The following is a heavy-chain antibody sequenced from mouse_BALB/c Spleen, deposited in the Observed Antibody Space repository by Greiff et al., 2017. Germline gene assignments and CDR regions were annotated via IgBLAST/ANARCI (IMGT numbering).Heavy chain of an antibody. CDR3: ARGTTVVEGAMDY. D-gene: IGHD1-1*01. CDR2: ISYSGST. Sequence: VQGVESGPGLVKPSQSLSLTCTVTGYSITSDYAWNWIRQFPGNKLEWMGYISYSGSTSYNPSLKSRISITRDTSKNQFFLQLNSVTTEDTATYYCARGTTVVEGAMDYWGQGTSVTVSS. CDR1: GYSITSDYA. V-gene: IGHV3-2*02. J-gene: IGHJ4*01.